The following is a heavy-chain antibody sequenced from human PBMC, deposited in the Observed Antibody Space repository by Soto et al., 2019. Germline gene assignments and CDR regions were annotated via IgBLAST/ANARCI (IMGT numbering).Heavy chain of an antibody. CDR1: GGSFSGYY. CDR3: ARVKVVTAIRYYYYYGMDV. V-gene: IGHV4-34*01. J-gene: IGHJ6*02. CDR2: INHSGST. Sequence: PSETLSLTCAVYGGSFSGYYWSWIRQPPGKGLEWIGEINHSGSTNYNPSLKSRVTISVDTSKNQFSLKLSSVTAADTAVYYCARVKVVTAIRYYYYYGMDVWGQGTTVTVSS. D-gene: IGHD2-21*02.